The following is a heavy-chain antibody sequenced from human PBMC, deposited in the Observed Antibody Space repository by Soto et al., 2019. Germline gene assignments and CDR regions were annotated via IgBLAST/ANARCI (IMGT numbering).Heavy chain of an antibody. D-gene: IGHD3-22*01. Sequence: QVQLVQSGSELKKPGASVKVSCKASGYTFTSYAMNWVRQAPGQGLEWMGWINTNTGNPTYAQGFTGRFVFXXDXSXXTAYLQICSLKAEDTAVYYCARDDRYYASSGSFDYWGQGTLVTVSS. CDR3: ARDDRYYASSGSFDY. V-gene: IGHV7-4-1*01. CDR1: GYTFTSYA. J-gene: IGHJ4*02. CDR2: INTNTGNP.